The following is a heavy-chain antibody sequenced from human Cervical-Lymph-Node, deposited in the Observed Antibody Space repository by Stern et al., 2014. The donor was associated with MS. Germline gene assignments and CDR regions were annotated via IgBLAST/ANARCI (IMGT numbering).Heavy chain of an antibody. Sequence: QMQLVQSGAEVKKPGSSVKVSCKASGGTFSSYAISWVRQAPGQRPEWMGRISPKNGDTNYAPKFQGRVTMTRDTSVGLVSLEVTRLRLDDTAIYYCAENMDVWGQGTTVTVSS. CDR1: GGTFSSYA. CDR2: ISPKNGDT. J-gene: IGHJ6*02. V-gene: IGHV1-2*02. CDR3: AENMDV.